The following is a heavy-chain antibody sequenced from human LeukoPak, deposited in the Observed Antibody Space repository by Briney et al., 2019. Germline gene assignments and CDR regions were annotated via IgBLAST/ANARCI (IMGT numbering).Heavy chain of an antibody. J-gene: IGHJ4*02. CDR2: INPTGGST. D-gene: IGHD2-2*01. CDR3: ASLGYCSSTSCLDMGGY. CDR1: GYSFTTYY. Sequence: ASVKVSCKASGYSFTTYYMHWVRQAPGQGLEWMGIINPTGGSTNYAQKFEGRVTMTRDTSTSTVYMELSSLRSEDTAVYYCASLGYCSSTSCLDMGGYWGQGTLVTVSS. V-gene: IGHV1-46*01.